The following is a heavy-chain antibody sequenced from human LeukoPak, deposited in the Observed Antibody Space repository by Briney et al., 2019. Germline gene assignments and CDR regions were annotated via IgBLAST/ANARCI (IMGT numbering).Heavy chain of an antibody. CDR3: ARDWLAGNPYHTFDL. CDR2: ISSSSSYI. J-gene: IGHJ3*01. D-gene: IGHD3-22*01. Sequence: GGSLRLSCAASGFTFSSYSMNWVRQAPGKGLEWISSISSSSSYIYYADSVKGRFTISRDNAKNSLYLQMNSLRAEDSAVYYCARDWLAGNPYHTFDLWGKGTMVTVSS. CDR1: GFTFSSYS. V-gene: IGHV3-21*01.